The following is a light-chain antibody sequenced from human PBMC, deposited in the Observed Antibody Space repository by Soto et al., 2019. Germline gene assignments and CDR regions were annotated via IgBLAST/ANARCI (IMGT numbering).Light chain of an antibody. Sequence: QSVLTQPPSISGAPGQRGTISCTGSSSNIGSGSDVHWYHQLPGTAPKLLIYGNTNRPSGVPDRFSGSKSGTSASLAIAGLQTEDEGDYYPQTYDSSLSGLYVFGTGTKVTV. CDR2: GNT. V-gene: IGLV1-40*01. CDR1: SSNIGSGSD. J-gene: IGLJ1*01. CDR3: QTYDSSLSGLYV.